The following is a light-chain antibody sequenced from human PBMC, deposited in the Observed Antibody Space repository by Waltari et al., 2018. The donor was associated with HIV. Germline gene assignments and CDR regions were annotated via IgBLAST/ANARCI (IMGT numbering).Light chain of an antibody. CDR3: QQYYGALYT. CDR2: WAS. Sequence: DILLTHSPDSLTVSLCARGTLTRTSSPSHLHTSNNKPYLAWFRQKPGQPPDLLIYWASTRESGVPDRFSGSGSGTNFTLPINRLQAEDVAVYYCQQYYGALYTFGRGTKLEI. V-gene: IGKV4-1*01. CDR1: PSHLHTSNNKPY. J-gene: IGKJ2*01.